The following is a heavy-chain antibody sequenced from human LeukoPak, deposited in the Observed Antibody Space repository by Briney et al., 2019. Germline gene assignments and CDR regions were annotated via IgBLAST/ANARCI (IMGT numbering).Heavy chain of an antibody. Sequence: ASVKVSCKASGYTFTSYDINWVRQATGQGLEWMGWINAGNGNTKYSQKFQGRVTITRDTSASTAYMELSSLRSEDTAVYYCARALYDILTGPRYYYYYGMDVWGQGTTVTVSS. CDR3: ARALYDILTGPRYYYYYGMDV. V-gene: IGHV1-3*01. D-gene: IGHD3-9*01. J-gene: IGHJ6*02. CDR1: GYTFTSYD. CDR2: INAGNGNT.